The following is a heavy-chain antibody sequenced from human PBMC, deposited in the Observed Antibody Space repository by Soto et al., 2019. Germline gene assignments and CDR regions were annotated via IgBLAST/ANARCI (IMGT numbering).Heavy chain of an antibody. V-gene: IGHV1-58*01. CDR1: GFTFTSSA. D-gene: IGHD5-12*01. J-gene: IGHJ4*02. Sequence: VKVSCKASGFTFTSSAVQWVRQASGQRLEWIGWIVVGSGNTNYAQKFQERVTITRDMSTSTAYMELSSLRSEDTAVYYCAAVTRGYSGYDYVDYWGQGTLVTVSS. CDR3: AAVTRGYSGYDYVDY. CDR2: IVVGSGNT.